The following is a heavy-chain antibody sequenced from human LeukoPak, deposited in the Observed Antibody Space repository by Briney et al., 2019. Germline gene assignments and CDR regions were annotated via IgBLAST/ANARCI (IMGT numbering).Heavy chain of an antibody. CDR2: ISSNGDRT. V-gene: IGHV3-64D*06. J-gene: IGHJ4*02. Sequence: SGGSLTLPCSASGFSFSSYTIYWVRQAPGKGLASVSAISSNGDRTYYAASVKGRFTISRDNSKNTLYLQMSSLTPEDTAVYYCVKAHVDTALYDYWGQGTLVTVSS. D-gene: IGHD5-24*01. CDR3: VKAHVDTALYDY. CDR1: GFSFSSYT.